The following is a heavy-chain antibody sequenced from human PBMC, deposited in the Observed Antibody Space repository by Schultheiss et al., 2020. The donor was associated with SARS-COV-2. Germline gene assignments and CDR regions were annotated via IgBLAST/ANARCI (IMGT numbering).Heavy chain of an antibody. CDR1: GGSISSGEYY. V-gene: IGHV4-61*08. D-gene: IGHD3-22*01. CDR3: ARGRMISDY. Sequence: SETLSLTCTVSGGSISSGEYYWSWIRQPPGKGLEWIGYIYYSGSTNYNPSLKSRVTISVDTSKNQFSLKLSSVTAADTAVYYCARGRMISDYWGQGTLVTVSS. J-gene: IGHJ4*02. CDR2: IYYSGST.